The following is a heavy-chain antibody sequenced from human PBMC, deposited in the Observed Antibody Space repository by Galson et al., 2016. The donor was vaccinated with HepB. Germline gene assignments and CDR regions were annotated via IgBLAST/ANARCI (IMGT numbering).Heavy chain of an antibody. CDR3: ARGLGWRSVDAFGL. V-gene: IGHV1-2*04. CDR1: GYTFTGHY. D-gene: IGHD4-23*01. CDR2: IHPNSGDT. J-gene: IGHJ3*01. Sequence: SVKVSCKASGYTFTGHYIHWVRQAPGRGLEWMGWIHPNSGDTKYAQKFPGWVTMTSDTSTSTAYMNLSRLQFDETAEYFCARGLGWRSVDAFGLGGEGTLGTGSS.